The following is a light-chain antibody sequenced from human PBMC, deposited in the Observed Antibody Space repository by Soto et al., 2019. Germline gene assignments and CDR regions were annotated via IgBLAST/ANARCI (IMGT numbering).Light chain of an antibody. J-gene: IGKJ1*01. V-gene: IGKV3-15*01. Sequence: EIVMTQSPATIPVSXGEGVTLSCRASQNIGSNLAWYQQKFGQAPRLLIYGASTRVTGIPARISGSGSGTEFTLTITSLQSEDFGVYHCQQYHNWWTFGQGTKVDIK. CDR3: QQYHNWWT. CDR1: QNIGSN. CDR2: GAS.